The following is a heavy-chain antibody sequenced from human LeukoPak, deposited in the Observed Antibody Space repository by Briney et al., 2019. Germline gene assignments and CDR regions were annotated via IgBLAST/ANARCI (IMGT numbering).Heavy chain of an antibody. CDR1: GYTFTSYG. V-gene: IGHV1-18*01. Sequence: ASVKVSCKASGYTFTSYGISWVRQAPGQGLEWMGWISAYNGNTNYAQKLQGRVTMTTDISTSTAYMELRSLRSDDTAVYCCARDYDSEVFDYWGQGTLVTVSS. CDR3: ARDYDSEVFDY. D-gene: IGHD3-22*01. J-gene: IGHJ4*02. CDR2: ISAYNGNT.